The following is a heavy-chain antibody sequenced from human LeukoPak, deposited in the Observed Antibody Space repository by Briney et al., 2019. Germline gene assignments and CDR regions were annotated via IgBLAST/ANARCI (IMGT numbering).Heavy chain of an antibody. CDR3: ARGYSSSSWSLFDY. V-gene: IGHV3-23*01. D-gene: IGHD6-6*01. CDR1: GFTFSSYA. J-gene: IGHJ4*02. CDR2: ISGSGGST. Sequence: HPGGSLRLSCAAPGFTFSSYAMSWVRQALGKGREWVSPISGSGGSTYYADSVRGGFTISRDNSKNTLYLQMNSLRAEDTAVYYCARGYSSSSWSLFDYWGQGTLVTVSS.